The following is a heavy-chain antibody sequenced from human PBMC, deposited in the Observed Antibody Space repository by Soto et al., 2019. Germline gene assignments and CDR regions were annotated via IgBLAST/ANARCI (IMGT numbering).Heavy chain of an antibody. J-gene: IGHJ3*02. D-gene: IGHD2-2*01. Sequence: SGTVALTCSLSVVAISRVNCCICVRHPPGKCLECIGEIYHIGSTNYSPSLKIRVTISVDKSKNQFSLKLSSVTAADTAVYYCARDLYSSSPSSTRHDFDICGKRQMVNVS. CDR3: ARDLYSSSPSSTRHDFDI. V-gene: IGHV4-4*02. CDR2: IYHIGST. CDR1: VVAISRVNC.